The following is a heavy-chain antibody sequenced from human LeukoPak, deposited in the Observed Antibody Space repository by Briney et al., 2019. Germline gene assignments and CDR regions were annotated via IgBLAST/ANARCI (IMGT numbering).Heavy chain of an antibody. D-gene: IGHD4-17*01. CDR3: ARDHYGDYGYYYYMDV. V-gene: IGHV3-21*01. CDR1: GFTFSSYS. Sequence: GGSLRLSCAASGFTFSSYSMNWVRQAPGKGLEWVSSISSSSSYIYYADSVKGRFTISRDNAKNSLYLQMNSLRAEDTAVYYCARDHYGDYGYYYYMDVWGKGTTVTVSS. J-gene: IGHJ6*03. CDR2: ISSSSSYI.